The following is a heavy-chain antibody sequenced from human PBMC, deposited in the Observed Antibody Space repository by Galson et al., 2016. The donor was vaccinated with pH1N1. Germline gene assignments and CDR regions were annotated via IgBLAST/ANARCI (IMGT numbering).Heavy chain of an antibody. Sequence: SLRLSCAVSGFTFRSYAMNWVRQAPGKGPEWVSVISGGGTIRYADSVRGRFTISRDNSNNTVYLQMSSLRAEDTGVYYCAKDKRSGWSVVGGFMDHWGQGTLVTVSS. CDR1: GFTFRSYA. J-gene: IGHJ4*02. D-gene: IGHD6-19*01. CDR2: ISGGGTI. CDR3: AKDKRSGWSVVGGFMDH. V-gene: IGHV3-23*01.